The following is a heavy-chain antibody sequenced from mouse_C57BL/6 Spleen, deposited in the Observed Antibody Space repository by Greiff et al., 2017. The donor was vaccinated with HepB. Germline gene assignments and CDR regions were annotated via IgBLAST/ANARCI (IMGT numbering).Heavy chain of an antibody. CDR3: ASSPHSSGYGY. D-gene: IGHD3-2*02. Sequence: VQLQESGPALVKPGASVKISCTASGYAFSSSWMNWVKQRPGKGLEWIGRIYPGDGDTNYNGKFKGKATLTADKSSSTAYMQLSSLTSEDSAVYFCASSPHSSGYGYWGQGTTLTVSS. CDR2: IYPGDGDT. J-gene: IGHJ2*01. V-gene: IGHV1-82*01. CDR1: GYAFSSSW.